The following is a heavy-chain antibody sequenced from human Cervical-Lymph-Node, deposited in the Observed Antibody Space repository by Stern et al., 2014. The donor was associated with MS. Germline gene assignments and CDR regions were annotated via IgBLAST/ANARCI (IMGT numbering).Heavy chain of an antibody. Sequence: VESGGGLVQPGGSQRLSCVASGSTFSTSWMSWVRQAPGKGLEWVANIKRDGSETYYLDSVKGRFTISRDNAKSSLYLEMNSLRAEDTAVYYCTRFLQSGWSDLFDSWGRGTLVTVSS. J-gene: IGHJ5*01. CDR1: GSTFSTSW. D-gene: IGHD6-19*01. CDR3: TRFLQSGWSDLFDS. CDR2: IKRDGSET. V-gene: IGHV3-7*01.